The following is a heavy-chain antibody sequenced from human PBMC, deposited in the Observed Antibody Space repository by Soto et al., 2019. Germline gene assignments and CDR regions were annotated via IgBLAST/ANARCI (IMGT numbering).Heavy chain of an antibody. CDR1: GGSISSGGYY. Sequence: QVQLQESGPGLVKPSRTLSLTCTVSGGSISSGGYYWSWIRQHPGKGLEWIGYIYYTGSTSYNPSLKSRVTISVDTSKNQFSLNLSSVTAADTAVYYCARVKSRTLEPWGQGTLVTVSS. J-gene: IGHJ5*02. D-gene: IGHD1-1*01. CDR2: IYYTGST. V-gene: IGHV4-31*03. CDR3: ARVKSRTLEP.